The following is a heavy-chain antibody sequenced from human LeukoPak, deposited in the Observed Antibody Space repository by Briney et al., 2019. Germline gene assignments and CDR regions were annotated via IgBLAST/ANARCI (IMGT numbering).Heavy chain of an antibody. CDR3: ARGGLYYYYYGMDV. J-gene: IGHJ6*04. CDR2: ISSNGGST. Sequence: GGSLSLSCAASGFTFSSYAMHWVRQAPGKGLEYVSAISSNGGSTYYADSVKGGFTISRDNSKNTLYLQMGSLRAEDMAVYYCARGGLYYYYYGMDVWGKGTTVTVSS. V-gene: IGHV3-64*02. CDR1: GFTFSSYA. D-gene: IGHD2-21*01.